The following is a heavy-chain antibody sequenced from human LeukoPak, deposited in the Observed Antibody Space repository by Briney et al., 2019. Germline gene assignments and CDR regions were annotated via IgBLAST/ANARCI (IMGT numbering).Heavy chain of an antibody. J-gene: IGHJ4*02. V-gene: IGHV4-59*01. Sequence: SETLSLTCTVSGGSISTYYWNWIREPPGKGLEWIGYIYYSGSTNYNPSLKSRVTISVDTSKNQFSLKLSSVTAADTAVYYCARSRDGYNGGFDYWGQGTLVTVSS. CDR2: IYYSGST. CDR1: GGSISTYY. D-gene: IGHD5-24*01. CDR3: ARSRDGYNGGFDY.